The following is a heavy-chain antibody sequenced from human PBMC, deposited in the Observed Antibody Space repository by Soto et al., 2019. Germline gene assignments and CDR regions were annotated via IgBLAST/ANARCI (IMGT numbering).Heavy chain of an antibody. Sequence: SETLSLTCAVYGGPFSGYYWSWIRQPPGKGLEWIGEINHSGSTNYNPSLKSRLTISVDTSKNQLSLRVRSVTAADTAVYYCARDWASHGMDVWGQGTTVTVCS. D-gene: IGHD3-16*01. CDR3: ARDWASHGMDV. CDR2: INHSGST. CDR1: GGPFSGYY. V-gene: IGHV4-34*01. J-gene: IGHJ6*02.